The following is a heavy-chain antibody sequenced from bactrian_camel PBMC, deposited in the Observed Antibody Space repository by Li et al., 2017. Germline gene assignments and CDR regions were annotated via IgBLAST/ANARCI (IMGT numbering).Heavy chain of an antibody. CDR3: AADQRNSMFCGGRWLISKFAY. D-gene: IGHD2*01. Sequence: DVQLVESGGGLVQPGGSLRLSCVGSGFTFSMYGMRWVRQSPGKGLEWVSSINSGGENTHYVDSVKGRFTVSRDNAKNAVYLQMDSLKPEDTAMYYCAADQRNSMFCGGRWLISKFAYWGQGTQVTVS. J-gene: IGHJ6*01. CDR2: INSGGENT. V-gene: IGHV3S40*01. CDR1: GFTFSMYG.